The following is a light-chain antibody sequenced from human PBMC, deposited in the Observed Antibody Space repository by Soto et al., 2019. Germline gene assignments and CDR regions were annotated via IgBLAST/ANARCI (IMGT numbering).Light chain of an antibody. CDR1: NTDVGTYTY. CDR2: DVN. Sequence: QSALTQPPSASGSPGRSVTISCTGTNTDVGTYTYVSWYQHHPGEAPKLMIYDVNKRPSGVPDRFSGSKSGNTASLTVSGLQAEDEADYYCGSYAGYHNFVSGTRTKVTVL. V-gene: IGLV2-8*01. CDR3: GSYAGYHNFV. J-gene: IGLJ1*01.